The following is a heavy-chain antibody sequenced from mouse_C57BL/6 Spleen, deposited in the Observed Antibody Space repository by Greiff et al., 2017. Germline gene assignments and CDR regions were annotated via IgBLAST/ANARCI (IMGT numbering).Heavy chain of an antibody. CDR1: GYTFTSYW. D-gene: IGHD3-2*02. CDR3: ARVDSSGYVFAY. V-gene: IGHV1-64*01. CDR2: IHPNSGST. J-gene: IGHJ3*01. Sequence: QVQLKESGAELVKPGASVKLSCKASGYTFTSYWMHWVKQRPGQGLEWIGMIHPNSGSTNYNEKFKSKATLTVDKSSSTAYMQLSSLTSEDSAVYYCARVDSSGYVFAYWGQGTLVTVSA.